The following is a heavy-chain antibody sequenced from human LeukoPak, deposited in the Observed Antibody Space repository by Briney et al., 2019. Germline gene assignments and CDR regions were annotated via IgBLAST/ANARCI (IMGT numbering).Heavy chain of an antibody. Sequence: KTSETLSLTCTVSGGSISSSSYYWGWIRQPPGKGLEWIGGIYYSGSTYYNPSLKSRVTISVDTSKNQFSLKLSSVTAADTAVYYCARRTIFADAAALWGQGTLVTVSS. CDR1: GGSISSSSYY. CDR3: ARRTIFADAAAL. V-gene: IGHV4-39*01. D-gene: IGHD3-3*01. CDR2: IYYSGST. J-gene: IGHJ4*02.